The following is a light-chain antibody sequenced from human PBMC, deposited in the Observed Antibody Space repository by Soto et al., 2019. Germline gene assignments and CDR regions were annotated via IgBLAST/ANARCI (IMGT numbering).Light chain of an antibody. J-gene: IGKJ1*01. CDR2: GPS. Sequence: EIVLIQSPATLSVSPGERASLSCRASQSVNRNLAWYQQKPGQAPRLLIFGPSTRATGVPGRFSGSGSGTEFTLTISSLQSEDFAVYYCQQYNNWPQTFGQGTKVDIK. CDR1: QSVNRN. V-gene: IGKV3-15*01. CDR3: QQYNNWPQT.